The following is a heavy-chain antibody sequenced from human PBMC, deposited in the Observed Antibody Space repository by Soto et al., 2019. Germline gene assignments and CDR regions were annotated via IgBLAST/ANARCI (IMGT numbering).Heavy chain of an antibody. J-gene: IGHJ4*02. V-gene: IGHV4-61*01. CDR3: ARDRHFYDSSGYYDY. CDR2: IYYSGST. Sequence: SETLSLTCTVSGGSVSSGSYYWSWIRQPPGKGLEWIGYIYYSGSTNYNPSLKSRVTISVDTSKNQFSLKLSSVTAADTAVYYCARDRHFYDSSGYYDYWGQGTLVTVSS. CDR1: GGSVSSGSYY. D-gene: IGHD3-22*01.